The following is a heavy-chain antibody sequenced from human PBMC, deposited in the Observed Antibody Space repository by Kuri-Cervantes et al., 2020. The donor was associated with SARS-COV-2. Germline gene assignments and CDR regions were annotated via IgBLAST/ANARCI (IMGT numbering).Heavy chain of an antibody. J-gene: IGHJ4*02. CDR1: GGSFSGYY. D-gene: IGHD3-16*01. V-gene: IGHV4-34*01. CDR3: ARGRSFVGN. Sequence: ESLKISCAVYGGSFSGYYWSWIRQPPGKGLEWIGEINHSGSTNYNPSLKSRVTISVDTSKNRFSLKLSSVTAADTAVYYCARGRSFVGNWGQGTLVTVSS. CDR2: INHSGST.